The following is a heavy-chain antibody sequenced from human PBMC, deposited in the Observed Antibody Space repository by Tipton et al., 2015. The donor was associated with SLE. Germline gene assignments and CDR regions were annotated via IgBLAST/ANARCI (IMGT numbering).Heavy chain of an antibody. D-gene: IGHD3-22*01. J-gene: IGHJ3*02. V-gene: IGHV3-53*05. CDR3: ARDQNYYDSSGKGDAFDI. Sequence: SLRLSCAASGFTVSSNYMTWVRQAPGKGLEWVSVMYGGGGTYYADAVKGRFTISRDESKNTVYLQMNSLTAEDTAVYYCARDQNYYDSSGKGDAFDIWGQGTMVTVSS. CDR1: GFTVSSNY. CDR2: MYGGGGT.